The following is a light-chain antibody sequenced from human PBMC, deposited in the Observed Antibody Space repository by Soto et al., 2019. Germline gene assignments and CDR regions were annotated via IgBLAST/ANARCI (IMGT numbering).Light chain of an antibody. CDR3: SSYTSSSTVV. CDR1: SSDVGGYNY. V-gene: IGLV2-14*03. Sequence: QSVLTQPASVSGSPGQSITISCTGTSSDVGGYNYVSWYQHQPGKAPKLMIYDVSNRSSGVSNRFSGSKSGNTASLTISGLQAEDEAYYYCSSYTSSSTVVFGGGTKLTVL. J-gene: IGLJ2*01. CDR2: DVS.